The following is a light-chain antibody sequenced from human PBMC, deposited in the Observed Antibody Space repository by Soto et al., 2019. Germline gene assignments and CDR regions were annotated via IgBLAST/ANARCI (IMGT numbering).Light chain of an antibody. V-gene: IGKV3-20*01. CDR1: QTLSNSF. CDR3: QQYGSSGT. Sequence: EIVMTQSPVTLSVSPGERATLSCRASQTLSNSFIAWYQQKPGQAPRLLIYDTSSRATGVPDRYSASGSGTDFTLTISRLEPEDFAVYYCQQYGSSGTFGQGTKVDIK. CDR2: DTS. J-gene: IGKJ1*01.